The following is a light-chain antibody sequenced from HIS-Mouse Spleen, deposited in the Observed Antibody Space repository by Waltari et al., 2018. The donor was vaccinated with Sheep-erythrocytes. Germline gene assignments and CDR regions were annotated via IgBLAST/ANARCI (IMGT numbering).Light chain of an antibody. CDR2: DVS. CDR1: SSDVGGYNY. Sequence: QSALTQPRPVSGSPGQSVTIPCTGTSSDVGGYNYVFWYQQHPGRAPKLMIYDVSKQPSGVPDRFSGSKSGNTASLTISGLQAEDEADYYCCSYAGSYNHVFATGTKVTVL. J-gene: IGLJ1*01. CDR3: CSYAGSYNHV. V-gene: IGLV2-11*01.